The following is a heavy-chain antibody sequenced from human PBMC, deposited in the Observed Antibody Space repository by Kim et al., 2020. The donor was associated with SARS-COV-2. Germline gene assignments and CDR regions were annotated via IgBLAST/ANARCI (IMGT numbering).Heavy chain of an antibody. J-gene: IGHJ3*02. V-gene: IGHV3-48*02. CDR1: GFTFSSYS. Sequence: GGSLRLSCAASGFTFSSYSMNWVRQAPGKGLEWVSYISSSSSAIYYADSVKGRFTISRDNAKSSLYLQMNSLRDEDTAVYYCARDTATSAYSSGWCDAFDIWGQGTMGTVSS. D-gene: IGHD6-19*01. CDR2: ISSSSSAI. CDR3: ARDTATSAYSSGWCDAFDI.